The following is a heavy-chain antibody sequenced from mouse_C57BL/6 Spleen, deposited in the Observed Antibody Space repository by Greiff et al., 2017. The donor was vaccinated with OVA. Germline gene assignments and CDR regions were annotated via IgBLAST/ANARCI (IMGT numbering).Heavy chain of an antibody. V-gene: IGHV5-4*03. J-gene: IGHJ3*01. Sequence: EVKVVESGGGLVKPGGSLKLSCAASGFTFSSYAMSWVRQTPEKRLEWVATISDGGSYTYYPDNVKGRFTISRDNAKNNLYLQMSHLKSEDTAMYYCARGDYDGPWFAYWGQGTLVTVSA. CDR3: ARGDYDGPWFAY. CDR2: ISDGGSYT. CDR1: GFTFSSYA. D-gene: IGHD2-4*01.